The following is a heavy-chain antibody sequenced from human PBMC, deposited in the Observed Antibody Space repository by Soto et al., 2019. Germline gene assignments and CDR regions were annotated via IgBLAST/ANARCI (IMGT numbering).Heavy chain of an antibody. CDR2: ISAYNGNT. CDR1: GYTFTSYG. D-gene: IGHD1-20*01. V-gene: IGHV1-18*01. Sequence: QVQLVQSGAEVKKPGASVKVSCKASGYTFTSYGISWVRQAPGQGLEWMGWISAYNGNTNYAQKLQGRVTMTTDTSTSTAYMELRSLRSDDTAMYYCARERAYNWNYDYYYGMDVWGQGTTVTVSS. J-gene: IGHJ6*02. CDR3: ARERAYNWNYDYYYGMDV.